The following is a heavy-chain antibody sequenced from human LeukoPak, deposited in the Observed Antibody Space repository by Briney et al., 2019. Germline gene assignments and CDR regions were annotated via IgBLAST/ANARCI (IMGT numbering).Heavy chain of an antibody. V-gene: IGHV1-18*01. CDR3: ASGSDDFWSGYYFDY. J-gene: IGHJ4*02. CDR2: ISAYNGNT. Sequence: ASVKASCKASGYTFTSYGISWVRQAPGQGLEWMGWISAYNGNTNYAQKLQGRVTMTTDTSTSTAYMELRSLRSDNTAVYYCASGSDDFWSGYYFDYWGQGTLVTVSS. CDR1: GYTFTSYG. D-gene: IGHD3-3*01.